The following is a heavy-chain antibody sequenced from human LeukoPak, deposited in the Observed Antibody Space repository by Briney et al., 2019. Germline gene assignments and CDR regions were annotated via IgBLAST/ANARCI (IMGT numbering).Heavy chain of an antibody. CDR2: IYYSGSP. CDR3: ARGYSSGWPYFFDY. V-gene: IGHV4-39*07. J-gene: IGHJ4*02. Sequence: SETLSLTCTVSGGSISSSSYYWGWIRQPPGKGLEWIGSIYYSGSPYYNPSLKSRVTISVDTSKNQFSLKLSSVTAADTAVYYCARGYSSGWPYFFDYWGQGTLVTVSS. CDR1: GGSISSSSYY. D-gene: IGHD6-19*01.